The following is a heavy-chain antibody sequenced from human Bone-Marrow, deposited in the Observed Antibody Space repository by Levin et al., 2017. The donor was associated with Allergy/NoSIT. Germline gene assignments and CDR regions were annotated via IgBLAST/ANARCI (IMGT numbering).Heavy chain of an antibody. CDR1: GFNFSAYG. CDR3: AKESDMVNWHFDL. J-gene: IGHJ2*01. V-gene: IGHV3-30*18. CDR2: ISYDEYNK. D-gene: IGHD2-21*01. Sequence: PGGSLRLSCSASGFNFSAYGMHWVRQTPDRGLEWVSIISYDEYNKFYGDSVKGRFTISRDNSKKTLYLQMNSLRVEDTAVYYCAKESDMVNWHFDLWGRGTLVTVSS.